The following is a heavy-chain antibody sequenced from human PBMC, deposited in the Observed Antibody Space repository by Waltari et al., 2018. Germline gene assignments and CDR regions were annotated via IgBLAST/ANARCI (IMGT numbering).Heavy chain of an antibody. D-gene: IGHD3-3*01. CDR2: IYTSGST. J-gene: IGHJ4*02. CDR3: ARETPYDCWSGYPRPTYYFDY. CDR1: GGSISSGSYY. Sequence: QVQLQESGPGLVKPSQTLSLTCTVSGGSISSGSYYWSWIRQPAGKGLEWIGYIYTSGSTNYNPSLKSRVTISVDTSKNQFSLKLSAVTAADTAVYYCARETPYDCWSGYPRPTYYFDYWGQGTLVTVSS. V-gene: IGHV4-61*09.